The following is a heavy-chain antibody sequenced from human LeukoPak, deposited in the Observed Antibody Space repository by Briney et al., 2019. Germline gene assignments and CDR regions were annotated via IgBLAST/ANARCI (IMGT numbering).Heavy chain of an antibody. CDR3: VSMVRGIGY. V-gene: IGHV3-23*01. CDR1: GFTFNTYA. Sequence: PGGSLRLSCVASGFTFNTYAMSWVRQAPGKGLDWVSTISNSGGDTYYADSVKGRFTISRDNSKNSVYLQLNSLRPEDTAMYYCVSMVRGIGYWGQGTLVTVSS. J-gene: IGHJ4*02. CDR2: ISNSGGDT. D-gene: IGHD3-10*01.